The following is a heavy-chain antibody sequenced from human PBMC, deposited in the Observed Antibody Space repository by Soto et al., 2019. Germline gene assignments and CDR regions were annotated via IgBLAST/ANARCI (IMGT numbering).Heavy chain of an antibody. J-gene: IGHJ6*02. CDR3: ARTAAAGKYYYGMDV. Sequence: PGESLKISCKGSGYSFTTYWIGWVRQMPGKGLEWMGIIYPGDPDTRYSPSFQGQATISADKSISTAYLQWSSLKASDTAMYYCARTAAAGKYYYGMDVWGQGTTVTVSS. CDR1: GYSFTTYW. CDR2: IYPGDPDT. V-gene: IGHV5-51*01. D-gene: IGHD6-13*01.